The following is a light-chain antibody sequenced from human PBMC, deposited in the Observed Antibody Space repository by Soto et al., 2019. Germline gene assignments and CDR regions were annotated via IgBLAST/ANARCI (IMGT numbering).Light chain of an antibody. CDR2: EVS. J-gene: IGLJ2*01. CDR3: SSYTTTITVL. Sequence: QSAPTQPASVSGSPGQSITISCTGTSSDVGASKYVSWYQQHRGKAPKLMIYEVSNRPSGVSNRFSGSKSGNTASLTISGLQAEDEADYYCSSYTTTITVLFGGGTKLTVL. V-gene: IGLV2-14*01. CDR1: SSDVGASKY.